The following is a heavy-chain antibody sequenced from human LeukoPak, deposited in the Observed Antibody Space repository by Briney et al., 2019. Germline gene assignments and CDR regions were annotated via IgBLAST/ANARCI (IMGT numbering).Heavy chain of an antibody. Sequence: ASVKVSCKASAYTFTSYYMDWVRQAPGQGLEWMGIINPSGGSTSYAQKFQGRVTMTRDTSTSTVYMELSSLRSEDTAVYYCAISGYCGGDCYAFDIWGQGTMVTVSS. V-gene: IGHV1-46*01. CDR3: AISGYCGGDCYAFDI. J-gene: IGHJ3*02. CDR1: AYTFTSYY. D-gene: IGHD2-21*02. CDR2: INPSGGST.